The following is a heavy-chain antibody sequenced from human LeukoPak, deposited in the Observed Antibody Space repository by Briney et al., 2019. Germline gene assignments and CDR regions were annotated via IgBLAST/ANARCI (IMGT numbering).Heavy chain of an antibody. CDR1: GYSISSGYF. J-gene: IGHJ4*02. D-gene: IGHD3-22*01. CDR2: IYHSGST. V-gene: IGHV4-38-2*01. CDR3: TGKYYYDSSGYYYVDY. Sequence: SETLSLTCAVSGYSISSGYFWGWIRQSPGKGLEWIGSIYHSGSTYYNPSLKSRVTISVDTSKNQFSLKLSSVTAADTAVYYCTGKYYYDSSGYYYVDYRGRGTLVTVSS.